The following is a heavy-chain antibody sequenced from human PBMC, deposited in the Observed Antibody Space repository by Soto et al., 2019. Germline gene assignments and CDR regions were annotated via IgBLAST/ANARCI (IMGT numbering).Heavy chain of an antibody. Sequence: EVQLVESGGGLVKPGGSLRLSCAASGFTFSSYSMNWVRQAPGKGLEWVSSISSSSSYIYYADSVKGRFTISRDNAKNSLYLQMNSLRAEDTAVYYCARDIRPNAWDAFDIWGQGTMVTVSS. CDR2: ISSSSSYI. D-gene: IGHD3-3*02. J-gene: IGHJ3*02. V-gene: IGHV3-21*01. CDR1: GFTFSSYS. CDR3: ARDIRPNAWDAFDI.